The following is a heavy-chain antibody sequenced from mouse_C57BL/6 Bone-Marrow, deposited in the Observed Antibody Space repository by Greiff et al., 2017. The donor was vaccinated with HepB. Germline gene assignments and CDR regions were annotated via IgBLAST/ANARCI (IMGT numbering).Heavy chain of an antibody. D-gene: IGHD1-1*01. CDR3: ARPVVAHWYFGV. J-gene: IGHJ1*03. Sequence: QVQLQQSGAELVRPGSSVKLSCKASGYTFTSYWMHWVKQRPIQGLEWIGNIDPSDSETHYNQKFKDKATLTVDKSSSTAYMQLSSLTSEDSAVYYCARPVVAHWYFGVWGTGTTVTVSS. CDR1: GYTFTSYW. V-gene: IGHV1-52*01. CDR2: IDPSDSET.